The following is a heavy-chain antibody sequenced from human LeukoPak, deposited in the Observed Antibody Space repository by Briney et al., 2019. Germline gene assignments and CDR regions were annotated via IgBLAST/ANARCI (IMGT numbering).Heavy chain of an antibody. CDR2: IYQSGSA. D-gene: IGHD2-15*01. V-gene: IGHV4-38-2*02. Sequence: SQTLSLTSSVSAYSITSGDYSGWIRPPPGKGLEWIGRIYQSGSAHYNPSLKSRVTISVDTSKNEFSMKLSSVTAADTAVYYCASSLGGQNVVLVAVSHFDYWGQGTLVTVSS. J-gene: IGHJ4*02. CDR3: ASSLGGQNVVLVAVSHFDY. CDR1: AYSITSGDY.